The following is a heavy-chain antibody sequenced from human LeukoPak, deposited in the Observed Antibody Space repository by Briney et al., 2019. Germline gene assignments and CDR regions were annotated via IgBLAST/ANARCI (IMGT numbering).Heavy chain of an antibody. CDR2: IGPTGTDR. CDR3: ATETIGRHYDY. D-gene: IGHD1-14*01. Sequence: GGSLRLSCAASGFTFSSCGFNWVRQAPGKGLEWASSIGPTGTDRYYADSVRGRYTISRDNAKNSMYLQMDSLRDEDTAVYYCATETIGRHYDYWGQGTLLAVSS. J-gene: IGHJ4*02. V-gene: IGHV3-21*01. CDR1: GFTFSSCG.